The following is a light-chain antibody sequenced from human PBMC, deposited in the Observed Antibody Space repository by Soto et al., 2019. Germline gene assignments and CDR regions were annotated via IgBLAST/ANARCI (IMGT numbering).Light chain of an antibody. J-gene: IGLJ1*01. CDR1: SSDVGGYNY. CDR3: SSYTSSSTLYV. V-gene: IGLV2-14*01. Sequence: QSALTQPASVSGSPGQSITISCTGTSSDVGGYNYVSWYQQHPGKAPKLMIYEVSNRPSGVSNRFSGSKSGNTASLTISGLQAEEEADYYCSSYTSSSTLYVFGTGTKV. CDR2: EVS.